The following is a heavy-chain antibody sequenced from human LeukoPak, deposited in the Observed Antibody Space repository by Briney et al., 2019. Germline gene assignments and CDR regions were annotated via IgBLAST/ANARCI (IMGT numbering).Heavy chain of an antibody. CDR3: AKDTSGSTSYSYHYGMDV. J-gene: IGHJ6*02. Sequence: GGSLGLSCVTSGFTFSSYGMSWVRQAPGKGLDWVSVISGSGGTTYYADSVKGRFTISRDNSKSTLYLQMNSLRAEDTAVYYCAKDTSGSTSYSYHYGMDVWGQGTTVTVSS. CDR2: ISGSGGTT. CDR1: GFTFSSYG. D-gene: IGHD1-26*01. V-gene: IGHV3-23*01.